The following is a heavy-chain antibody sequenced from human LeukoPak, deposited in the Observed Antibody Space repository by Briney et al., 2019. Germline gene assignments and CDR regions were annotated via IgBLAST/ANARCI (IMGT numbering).Heavy chain of an antibody. Sequence: PSETLSLTCAVYGGSFSGYYWSWIRQPPGKGLEWIGEINHSGSTNYNPSLKSRVTISVDTSKNQFSLKLSSVTAADTAVYYCARSGIHIKRGLEPDAFDIWGQGTMVTVSS. J-gene: IGHJ3*02. D-gene: IGHD1-1*01. CDR3: ARSGIHIKRGLEPDAFDI. CDR2: INHSGST. V-gene: IGHV4-34*01. CDR1: GGSFSGYY.